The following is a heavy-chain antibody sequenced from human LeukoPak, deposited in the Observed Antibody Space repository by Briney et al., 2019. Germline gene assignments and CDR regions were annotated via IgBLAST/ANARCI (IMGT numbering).Heavy chain of an antibody. D-gene: IGHD3-16*02. CDR1: GASFSSISYY. CDR3: ARQKVDYDYVWWSYRSKVSWFDH. J-gene: IGHJ5*02. V-gene: IGHV4-39*01. CDR2: IYDSSNT. Sequence: SETLSLTCTVSGASFSSISYYWGCIRQPPGKGLEWVVNIYDSSNTNYNPSLTIPVSIYTDTTKNHLSLKLSSVTAADTAVSLCARQKVDYDYVWWSYRSKVSWFDHWGQGTLVTVSS.